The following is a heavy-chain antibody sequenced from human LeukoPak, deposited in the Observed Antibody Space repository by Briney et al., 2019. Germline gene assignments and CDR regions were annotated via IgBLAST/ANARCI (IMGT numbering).Heavy chain of an antibody. D-gene: IGHD3-10*01. CDR2: IIPILGIA. CDR3: ARSGWGHAVRGKFDY. Sequence: GSSVKVSCKASGGTFSSYAISWVRQAPGQGLEWMGRIIPILGIANYAQKFQGRVTITADKSTSTAYMELSSLRSEDTAVYYCARSGWGHAVRGKFDYWGQGTLVTVSS. V-gene: IGHV1-69*04. J-gene: IGHJ4*02. CDR1: GGTFSSYA.